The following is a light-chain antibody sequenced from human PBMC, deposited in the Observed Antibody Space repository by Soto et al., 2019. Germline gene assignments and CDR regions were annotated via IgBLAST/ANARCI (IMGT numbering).Light chain of an antibody. CDR2: DVS. CDR1: SSDVGGYNY. J-gene: IGLJ1*01. CDR3: SSYTSSNTYF. V-gene: IGLV2-14*01. Sequence: QSALTQPASVSASPGQSIAISCTGTSSDVGGYNYVSWYQQHPGKAPKLMIYDVSYRPSGVSNRFSGSKSGNTASLTISGLQAEDEADYYCSSYTSSNTYFFGTGTKVTVL.